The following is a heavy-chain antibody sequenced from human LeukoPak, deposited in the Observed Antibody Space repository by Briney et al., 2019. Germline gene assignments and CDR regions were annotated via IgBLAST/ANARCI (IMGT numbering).Heavy chain of an antibody. CDR2: ISYDGSNK. D-gene: IGHD1-14*01. CDR3: ARDSTRYYYYYYMDV. J-gene: IGHJ6*03. Sequence: GGSLRLSCAASGFTFSSYAMHWVRQAPGKGLEWVAVISYDGSNKYYADSVKGRFTISRDNSKNTLYLQMNSLRAEDTAMYYCARDSTRYYYYYYMDVWGKGTTVTVSS. V-gene: IGHV3-30*01. CDR1: GFTFSSYA.